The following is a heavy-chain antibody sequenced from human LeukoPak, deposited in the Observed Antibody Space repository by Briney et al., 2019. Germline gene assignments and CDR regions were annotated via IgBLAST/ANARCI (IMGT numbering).Heavy chain of an antibody. Sequence: ASVKVSCKASGGTFTGYYMHWVRQAPGQGLEWMGWINPNSGGTNYAQKFQGWVTMTRDTSISTAYMELSRLRSDDTAVYYCARERANSSGWDEGWFDPWGQGTLVTVSS. CDR3: ARERANSSGWDEGWFDP. J-gene: IGHJ5*02. V-gene: IGHV1-2*04. CDR1: GGTFTGYY. D-gene: IGHD6-19*01. CDR2: INPNSGGT.